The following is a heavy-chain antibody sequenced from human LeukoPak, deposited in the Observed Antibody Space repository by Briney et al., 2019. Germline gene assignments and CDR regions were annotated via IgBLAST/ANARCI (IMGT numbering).Heavy chain of an antibody. Sequence: ASVKVSCKASGYTFTSYYMHWVRQAPGQGLEWMGIINPSGGSTSYAQKFQGRVTMTRNTSISTAYMELTSLRSEDTAIYYCARPGYTTGRYDAFDLWGQGTMVTVSS. CDR2: INPSGGST. CDR3: ARPGYTTGRYDAFDL. V-gene: IGHV1-46*01. CDR1: GYTFTSYY. D-gene: IGHD5-24*01. J-gene: IGHJ3*01.